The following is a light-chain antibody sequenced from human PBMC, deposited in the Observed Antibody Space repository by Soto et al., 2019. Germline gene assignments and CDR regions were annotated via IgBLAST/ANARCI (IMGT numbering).Light chain of an antibody. CDR1: QTISSF. CDR2: GAS. Sequence: IVLPQSPGTLSFSPGEGATLSCRASQTISSFLAWYQQKRGQAPRLLIHGASNRATGIPDRFSGSGSGTDFTLTITRLEPEDFAVYYCQQYGGSPRTFGQGTKVDI. CDR3: QQYGGSPRT. J-gene: IGKJ1*01. V-gene: IGKV3-20*01.